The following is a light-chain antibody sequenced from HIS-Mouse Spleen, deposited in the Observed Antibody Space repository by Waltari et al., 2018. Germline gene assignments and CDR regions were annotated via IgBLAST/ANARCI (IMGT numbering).Light chain of an antibody. CDR3: QVWDSSSDHPV. V-gene: IGLV3-21*02. CDR1: NIGSKS. Sequence: SYVLTQPPSVSVAPGQTARITCGGNNIGSKSVHWYQQKPGQAPVLVVYDDSDRPSGIAERFSGSNSGNTATLTISRVEAGDEADYYCQVWDSSSDHPVFGGGTKLTVL. J-gene: IGLJ3*02. CDR2: DDS.